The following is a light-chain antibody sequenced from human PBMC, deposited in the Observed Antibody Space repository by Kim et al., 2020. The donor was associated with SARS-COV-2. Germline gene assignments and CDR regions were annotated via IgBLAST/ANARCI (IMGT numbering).Light chain of an antibody. Sequence: SSELTQDPAVSVALGQTVMITCQGDSLRSYYASWYQQKPGQAPVLVIYGKNNRPSGIPDRFSSSSSGNTSSLTITGAQAGDDADYYCNSRDSSGNHLVFC. CDR3: NSRDSSGNHLV. V-gene: IGLV3-19*01. CDR1: SLRSYY. J-gene: IGLJ2*01. CDR2: GKN.